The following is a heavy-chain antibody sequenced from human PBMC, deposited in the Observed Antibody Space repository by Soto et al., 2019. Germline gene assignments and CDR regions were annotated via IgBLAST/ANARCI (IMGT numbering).Heavy chain of an antibody. J-gene: IGHJ6*03. D-gene: IGHD2-15*01. CDR2: INSDGSVS. V-gene: IGHV3-74*02. Sequence: EVQLVESGGGLVQPGGSLRLSCAASGFTFSNYWMYWVRQAPGKGLEWVSRINSDGSVSSYADSVKGRLTISRHNVKNSLYLQMDSLRAEDTAVYYCARGDCVGGTCYSLAGSFYYYMDVWGKGTKVTVFS. CDR1: GFTFSNYW. CDR3: ARGDCVGGTCYSLAGSFYYYMDV.